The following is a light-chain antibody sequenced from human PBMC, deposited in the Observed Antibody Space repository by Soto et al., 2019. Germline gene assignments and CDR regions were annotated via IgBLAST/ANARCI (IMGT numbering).Light chain of an antibody. CDR3: LQHNSYTRT. CDR2: GTS. CDR1: QGISTS. V-gene: IGKV1-17*03. J-gene: IGKJ1*01. Sequence: DIPMTQSPSVMSASVGDRVTITCRASQGISTSLAWFQQKPGKVPKRLIFGTSNLESGVPSRFSGSGSWTEFTLTISSLQPEDFATYYCLQHNSYTRTFGQGTKVEIK.